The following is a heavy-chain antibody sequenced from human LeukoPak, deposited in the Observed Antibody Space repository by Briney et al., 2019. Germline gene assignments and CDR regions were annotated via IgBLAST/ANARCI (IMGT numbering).Heavy chain of an antibody. J-gene: IGHJ4*02. CDR3: ARDTSMSSGRYFDY. CDR2: VSSSCSTI. CDR1: GFTFSNYE. D-gene: IGHD1-26*01. Sequence: QPGGSLRLSCAASGFTFSNYEMNWVRQAPGKGLEWVSYVSSSCSTIYYADAVKGRFTISRDNAKNSLYLQMNSLRDEDTAVYYCARDTSMSSGRYFDYWGQGTLVTVSP. V-gene: IGHV3-48*03.